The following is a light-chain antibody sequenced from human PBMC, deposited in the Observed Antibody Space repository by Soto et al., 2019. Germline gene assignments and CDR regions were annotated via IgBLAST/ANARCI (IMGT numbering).Light chain of an antibody. J-gene: IGLJ2*01. CDR1: SSNLGSNY. Sequence: QSVLTQPPSASGTPGQRVTISCSGSSSNLGSNYVYWYQQLRGTAPKLLIYRNNQRPSGVPDRFSGSKSGTSASLAISGLRSEDEAEYYCAAWDDSLRVVVFGGGTKLTVL. CDR3: AAWDDSLRVVV. V-gene: IGLV1-47*01. CDR2: RNN.